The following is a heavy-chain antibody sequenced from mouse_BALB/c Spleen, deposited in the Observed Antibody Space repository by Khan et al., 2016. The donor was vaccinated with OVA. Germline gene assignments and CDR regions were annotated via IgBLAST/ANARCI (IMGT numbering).Heavy chain of an antibody. J-gene: IGHJ4*01. D-gene: IGHD1-1*01. CDR2: IWGDGST. CDR1: GFSLTSYG. CDR3: AKFTPDYYSMDY. Sequence: VQLVESGPGLVAPSQSLSITCTVSGFSLTSYGVSWVRQSPGKGLEWLGVIWGDGSTNYHSTLISRLIISKDNSKSQVFLKLTGLQTDDTATYXCAKFTPDYYSMDYWGQGTSVTVSS. V-gene: IGHV2-3*01.